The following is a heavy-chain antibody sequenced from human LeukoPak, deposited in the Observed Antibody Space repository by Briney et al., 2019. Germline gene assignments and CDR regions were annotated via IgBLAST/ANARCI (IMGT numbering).Heavy chain of an antibody. V-gene: IGHV1-46*03. CDR1: GFTLTSYY. D-gene: IGHD2-21*01. Sequence: GASVKLSCKASGFTLTSYYMHWVRQAPGQGLECMGIINPSGGSTSYAQKFQGRVTMTRDTSTGTVYMELSSLRSEDTAVNYCARDRHIVVVIATEDAFDIWGQGTMVTVSS. CDR3: ARDRHIVVVIATEDAFDI. CDR2: INPSGGST. J-gene: IGHJ3*02.